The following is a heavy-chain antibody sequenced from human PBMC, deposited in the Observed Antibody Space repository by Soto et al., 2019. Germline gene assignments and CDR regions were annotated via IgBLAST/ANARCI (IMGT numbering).Heavy chain of an antibody. Sequence: HGESLKISCKGSGYSFTSYWISWVRQMPGKGLEWMGRIDPSDSYTNYSPSFQGQVTISADKSISTAYLQWSSLKASDTAMYYCARHYIFGVVTPPSYYYGMDVWGQGTTVTVSS. CDR3: ARHYIFGVVTPPSYYYGMDV. J-gene: IGHJ6*02. CDR1: GYSFTSYW. V-gene: IGHV5-10-1*04. CDR2: IDPSDSYT. D-gene: IGHD3-3*02.